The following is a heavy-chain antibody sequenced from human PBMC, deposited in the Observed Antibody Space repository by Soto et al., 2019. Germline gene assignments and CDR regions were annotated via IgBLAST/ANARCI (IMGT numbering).Heavy chain of an antibody. D-gene: IGHD2-2*01. CDR1: GFTFSSYS. Sequence: EVQLVESGGGLVKPGGSLRLSCAASGFTFSSYSMNWVRQAPGKGLEWVSSISSSSSYIYYADSVKGRFTISRDNAKNSLYRQMNSRRAEDTAVYYCARVVVVPAAGIDYWGQGTLVTVSS. J-gene: IGHJ4*02. V-gene: IGHV3-21*01. CDR2: ISSSSSYI. CDR3: ARVVVVPAAGIDY.